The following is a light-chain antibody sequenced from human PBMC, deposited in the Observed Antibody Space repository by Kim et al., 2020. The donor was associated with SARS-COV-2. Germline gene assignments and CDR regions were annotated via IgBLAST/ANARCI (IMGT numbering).Light chain of an antibody. CDR1: QSVSSSY. Sequence: PGKRTTLPCRANQSVSSSYLAWYQQKPGQAPRLLIYGASSRATGIPDRFSGSGSGTDFTLTISRLEPEDFAVYYCQQYDSSPLTFGGGTKVDIK. CDR3: QQYDSSPLT. CDR2: GAS. V-gene: IGKV3-20*01. J-gene: IGKJ4*01.